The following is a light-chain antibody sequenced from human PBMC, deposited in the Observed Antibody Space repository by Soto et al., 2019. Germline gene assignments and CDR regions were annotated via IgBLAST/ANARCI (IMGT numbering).Light chain of an antibody. CDR3: GSWDSSLSAYV. Sequence: QSVLTQPPSVSGAPGQRVTISCTGNSSNLGAGYDVHWYQQLPGTAPKLLIYDDDQRPSGIPDRFSGSKSGTSATLGITGFQTGDEADYYCGSWDSSLSAYVFGTGTKLTVL. CDR1: SSNLGAGYD. J-gene: IGLJ1*01. V-gene: IGLV1-51*01. CDR2: DDD.